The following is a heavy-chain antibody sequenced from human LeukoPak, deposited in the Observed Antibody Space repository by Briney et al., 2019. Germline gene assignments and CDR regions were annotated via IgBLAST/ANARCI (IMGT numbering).Heavy chain of an antibody. Sequence: GGSLRLSCAASGFTFSSYEMNWVRQAPGKGLEWVSYISSSGSTIYYADSVKGRFTISRDNAKNSLYLQMNSLRAEDTAGYYCARRGSYDAFDIWGQGTMVTVSS. J-gene: IGHJ3*02. V-gene: IGHV3-48*03. CDR2: ISSSGSTI. D-gene: IGHD1-26*01. CDR1: GFTFSSYE. CDR3: ARRGSYDAFDI.